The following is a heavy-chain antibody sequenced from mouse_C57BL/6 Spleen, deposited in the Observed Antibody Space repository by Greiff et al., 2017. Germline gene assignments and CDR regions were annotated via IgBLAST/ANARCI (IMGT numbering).Heavy chain of an antibody. J-gene: IGHJ4*01. Sequence: QVQLQQSGTELVKPGASVKLSCKASGFTFTSYCMHWVKQRPGQGLEWIGKINPSNGGTNYNEKFKSKATLTVDESSSTAYVQLSSLTSNDSAVYYCARGYEYAMDYWGQGTSVTVSS. V-gene: IGHV1-53*01. CDR1: GFTFTSYC. CDR3: ARGYEYAMDY. CDR2: INPSNGGT. D-gene: IGHD1-2*01.